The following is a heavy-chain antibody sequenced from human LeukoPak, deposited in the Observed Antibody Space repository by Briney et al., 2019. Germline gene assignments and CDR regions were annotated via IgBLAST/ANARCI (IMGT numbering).Heavy chain of an antibody. CDR1: GYTFTGYY. J-gene: IGHJ5*02. CDR3: ARAPIYSSSSDWFDP. V-gene: IGHV1-2*02. Sequence: ASVKVSCKASGYTFTGYYMHWVRQAPGQGLEWMGWINPNSGGTNYAQKFQGRVTMTRDTSISTAYMELSRLRSDDTAVYYCARAPIYSSSSDWFDPWGQGTLVTVSS. D-gene: IGHD6-6*01. CDR2: INPNSGGT.